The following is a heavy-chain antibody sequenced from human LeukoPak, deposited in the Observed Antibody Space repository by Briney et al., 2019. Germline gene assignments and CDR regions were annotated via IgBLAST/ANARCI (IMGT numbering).Heavy chain of an antibody. CDR2: IYYSGST. Sequence: SETLSLTCTVSGGSINSNSHFWDWIRQSPGKGLEWIGTIYYSGSTYYSPSLKSRVTISVDTSKNQFSLELNSVTAADTAVYYCARHLEYISSWKGYYFDYWGQGILVTVSS. D-gene: IGHD6-13*01. V-gene: IGHV4-39*01. J-gene: IGHJ4*02. CDR3: ARHLEYISSWKGYYFDY. CDR1: GGSINSNSHF.